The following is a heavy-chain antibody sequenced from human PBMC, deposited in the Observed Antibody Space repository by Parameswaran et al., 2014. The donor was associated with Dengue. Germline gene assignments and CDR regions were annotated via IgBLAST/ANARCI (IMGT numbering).Heavy chain of an antibody. J-gene: IGHJ4*02. Sequence: VRQAPGKGLEWVAVISYDGSNKYYADSVKGRFTISRDNSKNTLYLQMNSLRAEDTAVYYCAKDGYRDTWGQGTLVTVSS. V-gene: IGHV3-30*18. CDR3: AKDGYRDT. CDR2: ISYDGSNK. D-gene: IGHD6-13*01.